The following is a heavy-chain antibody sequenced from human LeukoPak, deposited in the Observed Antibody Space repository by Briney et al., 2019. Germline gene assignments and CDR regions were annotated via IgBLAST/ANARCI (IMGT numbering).Heavy chain of an antibody. CDR3: AKDYSKTSYYGSGTYYRPNWFDP. D-gene: IGHD3-10*01. CDR1: GFTFSSYG. CDR2: IRYDGSNK. V-gene: IGHV3-30*02. Sequence: GGSLRLSCAASGFTFSSYGMHWVRQAPGKGLEWVAFIRYDGSNKYYADSVKGRFTISRDNSKNTLYLQMNSLRAEDTAAYYCAKDYSKTSYYGSGTYYRPNWFDPWGQGTLVTVSS. J-gene: IGHJ5*02.